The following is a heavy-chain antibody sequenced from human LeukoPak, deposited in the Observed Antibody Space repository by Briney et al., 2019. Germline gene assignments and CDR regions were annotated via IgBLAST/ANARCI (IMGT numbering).Heavy chain of an antibody. CDR3: SKWKAIVLVPAARSPIDY. CDR1: GFTFSSYG. V-gene: IGHV3-23*01. D-gene: IGHD2-2*01. Sequence: PGGSLRLSCAASGFTFSSYGMTWVRQAPGKGLEWVSAISGSGGSTYYADSVKDRFTISRDNSKNTLHLLMNSLRAEDTAVYYCSKWKAIVLVPAARSPIDYWGQGTLVTVSS. J-gene: IGHJ4*02. CDR2: ISGSGGST.